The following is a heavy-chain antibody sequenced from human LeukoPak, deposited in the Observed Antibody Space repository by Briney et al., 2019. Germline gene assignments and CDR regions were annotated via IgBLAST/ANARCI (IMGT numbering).Heavy chain of an antibody. J-gene: IGHJ4*02. D-gene: IGHD5-18*01. CDR1: GFTFTSSA. CDR2: IVVGSGNT. CDR3: AAVVDTAMAASDY. Sequence: SVKVSCKASGFTFTSSAVQWVRQARGQRLEWIGWIVVGSGNTNYAQKFQERVTITRDMSTSTAYMELSSLRSEDTAVYYCAAVVDTAMAASDYWGQGTLVTVSS. V-gene: IGHV1-58*01.